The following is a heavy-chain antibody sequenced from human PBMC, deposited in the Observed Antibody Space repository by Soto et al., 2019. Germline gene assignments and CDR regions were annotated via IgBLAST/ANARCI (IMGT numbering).Heavy chain of an antibody. CDR3: ARDVDADFRTDFDY. CDR2: ISSFSKYM. V-gene: IGHV3-21*01. J-gene: IGHJ4*02. Sequence: GGSLRLSCAASGFTFSRYSMNWVRQAPGKGLEWVSSISSFSKYMYYTDSVKGRFTISRDNAENSVYLEMESLRDEDTALYYCARDVDADFRTDFDYWGRGTLVTVSS. CDR1: GFTFSRYS. D-gene: IGHD4-17*01.